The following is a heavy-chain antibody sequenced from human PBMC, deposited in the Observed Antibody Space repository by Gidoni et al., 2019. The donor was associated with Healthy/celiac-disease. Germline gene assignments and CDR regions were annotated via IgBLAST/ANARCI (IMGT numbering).Heavy chain of an antibody. CDR2: IYTSGST. J-gene: IGHJ3*02. V-gene: IGHV4-61*02. CDR3: ARENCEYFDAFDI. CDR1: GGSIRSGSYY. Sequence: QVQLQESGPGLVKPSQTLSLTCTVSGGSIRSGSYYWSWIRQPAGKGLEWIGSIYTSGSTNYNPSLKSRVTISVDTSKNQFSLKLSSVTAADTAVYYCARENCEYFDAFDIWGQGTMVTVSS. D-gene: IGHD2-21*01.